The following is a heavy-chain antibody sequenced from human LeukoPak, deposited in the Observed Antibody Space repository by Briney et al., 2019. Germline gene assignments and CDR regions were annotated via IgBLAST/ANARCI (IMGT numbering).Heavy chain of an antibody. CDR2: IRYDGSNK. D-gene: IGHD2-15*01. Sequence: GGSLRLSCAASGFTFSSYGMHWVRQAPGKGLEWVAFIRYDGSNKYYADSVKGRFTISRDNSKNTLYLQMNSLRAEDTAVYYCANLVYCSGGSCHEYYFDYWGQGTQVTVSS. CDR3: ANLVYCSGGSCHEYYFDY. CDR1: GFTFSSYG. V-gene: IGHV3-30*02. J-gene: IGHJ4*02.